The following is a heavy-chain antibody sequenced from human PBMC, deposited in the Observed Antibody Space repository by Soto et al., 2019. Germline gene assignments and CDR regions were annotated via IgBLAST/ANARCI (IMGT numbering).Heavy chain of an antibody. D-gene: IGHD3-3*01. Sequence: EVQLLESGGGLVQPGGSLRLSCAASGFTFSGHAMSWVRQAPGKGLQWVSSISGSGYQTYYADSVKGRFTISRDNSENRPYLRVNRLRAEDTAVYYCAKDRVTVYGVVFSLEDRGQGTPGTDSS. CDR2: ISGSGYQT. CDR3: AKDRVTVYGVVFSLED. J-gene: IGHJ1*01. CDR1: GFTFSGHA. V-gene: IGHV3-23*01.